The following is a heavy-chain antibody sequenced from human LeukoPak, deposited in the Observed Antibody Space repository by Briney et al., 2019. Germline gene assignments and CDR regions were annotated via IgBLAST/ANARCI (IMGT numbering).Heavy chain of an antibody. CDR3: ARQIATGIYIAVAGPTDY. D-gene: IGHD6-19*01. J-gene: IGHJ4*02. CDR2: IYYSGST. CDR1: GGSISRSSYY. Sequence: SETLSLTCTVSGGSISRSSYYWGWIRQPPGKGLEWIGSIYYSGSTYYNPSLKSRVTISVDTSKNQFSLKLSSVTAADTAVYYCARQIATGIYIAVAGPTDYWGQGTLVTVSS. V-gene: IGHV4-39*01.